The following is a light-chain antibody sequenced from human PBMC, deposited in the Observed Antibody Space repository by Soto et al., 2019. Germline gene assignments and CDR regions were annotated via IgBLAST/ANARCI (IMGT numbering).Light chain of an antibody. CDR2: GAS. V-gene: IGKV3-15*01. Sequence: EIVMTQSPATLSVSPGERATLSCRASQSVSSNLAWYQQKPGQAPRLLIYGASTRATGIPARFSGSGSGTEFTLTISSLQSEDFAVYYCQQYNNWPPFTFGPGTKVDFK. J-gene: IGKJ3*01. CDR3: QQYNNWPPFT. CDR1: QSVSSN.